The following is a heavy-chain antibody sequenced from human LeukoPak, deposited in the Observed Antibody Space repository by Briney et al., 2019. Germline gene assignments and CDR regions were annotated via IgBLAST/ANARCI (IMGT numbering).Heavy chain of an antibody. J-gene: IGHJ4*02. V-gene: IGHV1-18*01. CDR3: ARLKFGVNSSDK. Sequence: ASVKVSCKVSGYESTGYTFPKYGINWIRQAPGQGLEWMGWISVRDGDTNYAQNTQDRVTMTTDTPTRTFYMEVRSLRSDDTAVYYCARLKFGVNSSDKWGQGTLVTVSS. CDR2: ISVRDGDT. D-gene: IGHD4-23*01. CDR1: GYESTGYTFPKYG.